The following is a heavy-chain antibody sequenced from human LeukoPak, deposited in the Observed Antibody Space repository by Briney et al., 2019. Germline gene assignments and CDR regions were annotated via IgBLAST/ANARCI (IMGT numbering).Heavy chain of an antibody. CDR3: ARGKGIAGGRPKGEFDY. Sequence: ASVKVSCKASGYTFTSYGISWVRQAPVQGLEWMGWISAYNGNTNYAQKLQGRVTMTTDTSTSTAYMELRSLRSDDTAVYYCARGKGIAGGRPKGEFDYWGQGTLVTVSS. D-gene: IGHD6-13*01. V-gene: IGHV1-18*01. CDR2: ISAYNGNT. CDR1: GYTFTSYG. J-gene: IGHJ4*02.